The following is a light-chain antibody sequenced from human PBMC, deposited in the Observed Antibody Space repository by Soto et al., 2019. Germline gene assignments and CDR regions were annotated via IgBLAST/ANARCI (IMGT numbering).Light chain of an antibody. J-gene: IGKJ1*01. CDR3: HQRQRWPRT. Sequence: EIVLTQSPATLSASPGERATLSCRASQTVGVRLAWYQHKAGQAPRLLIYEASNRAAGVPGRFSGSVSGTDFTLTITRREPEDFAFYYCHQRQRWPRTFGQGTKVEIK. V-gene: IGKV3-11*01. CDR2: EAS. CDR1: QTVGVR.